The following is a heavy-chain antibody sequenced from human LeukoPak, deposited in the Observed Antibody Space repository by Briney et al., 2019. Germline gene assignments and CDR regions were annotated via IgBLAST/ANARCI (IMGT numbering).Heavy chain of an antibody. V-gene: IGHV3-74*01. D-gene: IGHD6-13*01. CDR2: INSDGSST. CDR1: GFTFSSYW. Sequence: PGGSLRLSCAASGFTFSSYWMHWVRQAPGKGLVWVSRINSDGSSTSYADSVKGRFTISRDNAKNTLYLQMNSLRAEDTAVYYCAKQRVAAAGPNWFDPWGQGTLVTVSS. J-gene: IGHJ5*02. CDR3: AKQRVAAAGPNWFDP.